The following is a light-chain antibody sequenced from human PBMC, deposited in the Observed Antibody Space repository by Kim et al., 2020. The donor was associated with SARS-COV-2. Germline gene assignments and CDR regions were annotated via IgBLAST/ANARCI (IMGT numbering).Light chain of an antibody. CDR3: QKYNSAPPLT. CDR2: AAS. J-gene: IGKJ4*01. V-gene: IGKV1-27*01. Sequence: SVGDRVTITGRASQGISNFLAWYQQKPGKAPRLLIYAASTLQSGVPSRFSGSGSGTDFTLTISRLQPEDVATYYCQKYNSAPPLTFGGGTKVDIK. CDR1: QGISNF.